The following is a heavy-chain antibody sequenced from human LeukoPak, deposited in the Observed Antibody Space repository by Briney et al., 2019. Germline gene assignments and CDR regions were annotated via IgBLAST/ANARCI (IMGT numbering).Heavy chain of an antibody. J-gene: IGHJ5*02. CDR3: ARRGPRLLWFGASGGWFDP. Sequence: SETLSLTCAVYSGSFSGYYWSWIRQPPGKGLEWIGEINHSGSTNYNPSLKSRVTISVDTSKNQFSLKLSSVTAADTAVYYCARRGPRLLWFGASGGWFDPWGQGTLVTVSS. CDR1: SGSFSGYY. D-gene: IGHD3-10*01. CDR2: INHSGST. V-gene: IGHV4-34*01.